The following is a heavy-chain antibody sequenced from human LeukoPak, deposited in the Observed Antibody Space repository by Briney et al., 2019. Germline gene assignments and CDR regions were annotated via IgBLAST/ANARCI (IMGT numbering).Heavy chain of an antibody. V-gene: IGHV4-61*02. CDR1: GDSISSGDYY. D-gene: IGHD3-10*01. CDR3: AREGLSMVRGVLPKEAWGWFDP. Sequence: SETLSLTCTVSGDSISSGDYYWSWIRQPAGKGLEWIGRISSSGSTNYNPSLKSRVTISVDTSKNQFSLKLRSVTAADTAVYYCAREGLSMVRGVLPKEAWGWFDPWGQGTLVTVSS. CDR2: ISSSGST. J-gene: IGHJ5*02.